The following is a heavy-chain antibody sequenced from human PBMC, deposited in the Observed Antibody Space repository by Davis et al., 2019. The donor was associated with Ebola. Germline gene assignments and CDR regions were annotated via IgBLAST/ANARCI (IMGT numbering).Heavy chain of an antibody. Sequence: ESLKISCAASGFPFSRYWMSWVRQAPGKGLEWVANIKQDGSEKYYVDSVKGRFTLSRDNAKNSLYLQMNSLRAEDTAVYYCARRSGQTWGQGTLVTVSS. CDR3: ARRSGQT. V-gene: IGHV3-7*03. CDR1: GFPFSRYW. J-gene: IGHJ4*02. CDR2: IKQDGSEK.